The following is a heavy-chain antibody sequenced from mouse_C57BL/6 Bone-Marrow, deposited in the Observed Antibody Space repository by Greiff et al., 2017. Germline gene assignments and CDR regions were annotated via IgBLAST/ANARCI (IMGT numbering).Heavy chain of an antibody. CDR2: INSDGGST. V-gene: IGHV5-2*01. CDR3: ARRGVTTSWFAY. D-gene: IGHD2-1*01. Sequence: EVKLQESGGGLVQPGESLKLSCESTEYEFPSHDMSWVRKTPEKRLELVAAINSDGGSTYYPDTMERRFIISRDNTKKTLYRQMSSLKSEDTALYYGARRGVTTSWFAYWGQGTLVTVSA. CDR1: EYEFPSHD. J-gene: IGHJ3*01.